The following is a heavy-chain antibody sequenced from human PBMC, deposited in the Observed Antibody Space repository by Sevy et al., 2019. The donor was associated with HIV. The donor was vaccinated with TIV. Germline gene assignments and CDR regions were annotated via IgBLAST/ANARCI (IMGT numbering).Heavy chain of an antibody. Sequence: GESLKISCKGSGYSFTSYWIGWVRQMPGKGLEWMGIIYPGDSDTRYSPSFQGKVTISADKSISTAYLQWSSLKASDTAMYYCARRGIVVVTPFDIWGQGTMVTVSS. J-gene: IGHJ3*02. CDR3: ARRGIVVVTPFDI. CDR2: IYPGDSDT. D-gene: IGHD3-22*01. V-gene: IGHV5-51*01. CDR1: GYSFTSYW.